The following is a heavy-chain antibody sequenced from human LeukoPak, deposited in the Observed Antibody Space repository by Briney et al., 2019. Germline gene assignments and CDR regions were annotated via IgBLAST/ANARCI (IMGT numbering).Heavy chain of an antibody. CDR1: GFTFSSYA. Sequence: PGGSLRLSCAASGFTFSSYAKSWVRQAPGKGLEWVSAISGSGGSTYYADSVKGRFTISRDNSKNTLYLQMNSLRAEDTAVYYCAKDRGDGDYYFDYWGQGTLVTVSS. CDR3: AKDRGDGDYYFDY. J-gene: IGHJ4*02. D-gene: IGHD4-17*01. V-gene: IGHV3-23*01. CDR2: ISGSGGST.